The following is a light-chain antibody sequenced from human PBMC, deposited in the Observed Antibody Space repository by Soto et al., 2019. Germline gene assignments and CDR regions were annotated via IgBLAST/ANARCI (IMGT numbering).Light chain of an antibody. Sequence: DVQMTQSPSSLSVSVGDRVTITCRASPVISNYLAWYQQKPGQPPQLLIYAVSTLQSGVPSRFSVSASGTEFTLTISSLQPEDVATYYCQKYNSAPLTFDQGTRLE. CDR3: QKYNSAPLT. J-gene: IGKJ5*01. CDR2: AVS. V-gene: IGKV1-27*01. CDR1: PVISNY.